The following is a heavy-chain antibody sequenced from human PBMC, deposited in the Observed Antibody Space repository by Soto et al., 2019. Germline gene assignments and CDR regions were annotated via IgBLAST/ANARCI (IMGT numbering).Heavy chain of an antibody. CDR1: GFTFSNYA. Sequence: EVQLLESGGGLVQPGGSLRLSCAASGFTFSNYAMSWVRQAPGKGLEWVSGINRSGGSTYYADSVKGRFTISRDNSKNTLYLQMNSLRPEDTAIYYCAKSLEHKPGTVATGYWGQGTLVTVSS. D-gene: IGHD5-12*01. CDR2: INRSGGST. CDR3: AKSLEHKPGTVATGY. V-gene: IGHV3-23*01. J-gene: IGHJ4*02.